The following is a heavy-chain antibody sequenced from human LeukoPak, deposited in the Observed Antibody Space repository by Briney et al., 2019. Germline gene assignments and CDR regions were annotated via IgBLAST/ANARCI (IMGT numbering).Heavy chain of an antibody. CDR3: TKYSSNWYYFDY. Sequence: PGGSLRLSCAASGFTFSSYSMNWVRQAPGKGLEWVSSISSSSSYIYYAGSVKGRFTISRDNAKNPLYLQMNSLRAEDTAVYYCTKYSSNWYYFDYWGQGTLVTVSS. D-gene: IGHD6-13*01. CDR2: ISSSSSYI. J-gene: IGHJ4*02. V-gene: IGHV3-21*01. CDR1: GFTFSSYS.